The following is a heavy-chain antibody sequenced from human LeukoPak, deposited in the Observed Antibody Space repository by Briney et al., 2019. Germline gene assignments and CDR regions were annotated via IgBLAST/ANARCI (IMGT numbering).Heavy chain of an antibody. CDR3: ARVSSGYLGYYFDY. D-gene: IGHD3-22*01. V-gene: IGHV4-39*01. CDR1: GGSISSSSYY. CDR2: IYYSGST. Sequence: PSETLSLTCTVSGGSISSSSYYWGWIRQPPGKGLEWIGSIYYSGSTYYNPSLKSRVTISVDTSKNQFSLKLSSVTAADTAVYYCARVSSGYLGYYFDYWGQGTLVTVSS. J-gene: IGHJ4*02.